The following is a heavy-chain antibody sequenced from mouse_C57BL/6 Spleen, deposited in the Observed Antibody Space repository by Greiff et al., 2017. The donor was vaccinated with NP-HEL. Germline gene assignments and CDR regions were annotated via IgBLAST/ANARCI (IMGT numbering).Heavy chain of an antibody. CDR2: IYPGSGNT. J-gene: IGHJ1*03. Sequence: VQLQQSGPELVKPGASVKISCKASGYSFTSYYIHWVKQRPGQGLEWIGWIYPGSGNTKSHEKFKGKAPLTADTSSSNASMQLSSLTSEDSAVYYCARRDGSSYWYFDVWGTGTTVTVS. CDR3: ARRDGSSYWYFDV. V-gene: IGHV1-66*01. D-gene: IGHD1-1*01. CDR1: GYSFTSYY.